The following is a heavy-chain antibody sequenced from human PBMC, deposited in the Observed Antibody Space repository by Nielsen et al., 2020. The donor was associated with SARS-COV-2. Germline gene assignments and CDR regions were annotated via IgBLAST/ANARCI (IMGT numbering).Heavy chain of an antibody. V-gene: IGHV1-69*13. CDR1: GGTFSSYA. Sequence: SVKVSCKASGGTFSSYAISWVRQAPGQGLEWMGGIIPIFGTANYAQKFQGRVTITADESTSTVYMELSSLRSEDTAVYYCARDRYYYGSGSYPYYYGMDVWGQGTTVTVSS. D-gene: IGHD3-10*01. CDR2: IIPIFGTA. J-gene: IGHJ6*02. CDR3: ARDRYYYGSGSYPYYYGMDV.